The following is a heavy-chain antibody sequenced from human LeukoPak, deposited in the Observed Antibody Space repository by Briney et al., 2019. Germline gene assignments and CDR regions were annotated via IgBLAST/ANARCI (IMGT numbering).Heavy chain of an antibody. CDR1: GGPVSSASHY. CDR2: GFYSGST. CDR3: AGGHYPLEY. J-gene: IGHJ4*02. V-gene: IGHV4-61*01. D-gene: IGHD1-26*01. Sequence: SETLSLTCTVSGGPVSSASHYWSWIRQPPGKGLEWIGFGFYSGSTYYNPSLKSRVSISVDTSRTQFSLKLSSMTAADTAVYYCAGGHYPLEYWGQGTLVTVSS.